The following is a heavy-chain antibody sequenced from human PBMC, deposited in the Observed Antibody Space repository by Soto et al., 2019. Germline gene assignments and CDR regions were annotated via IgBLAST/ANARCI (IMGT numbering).Heavy chain of an antibody. J-gene: IGHJ5*02. CDR1: GFSLSTSGVG. D-gene: IGHD6-6*01. V-gene: IGHV2-5*02. CDR2: IYWDDDK. CDR3: AHRGIEARKHNWFDP. Sequence: QITLKESGPTLVKPTQTLTLTCTFSGFSLSTSGVGVGWIRQPPGTALEWLALIYWDDDKRYSPSLKSRLTITKDTSKNQVVLTMTNMDPVDTATYYCAHRGIEARKHNWFDPWGQGTLVTVSS.